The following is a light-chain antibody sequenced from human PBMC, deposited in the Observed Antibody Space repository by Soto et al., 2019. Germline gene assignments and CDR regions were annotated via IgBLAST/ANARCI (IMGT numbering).Light chain of an antibody. Sequence: DIQMTQSPSSLSASVGDRVTITCQASQDISNYLNWYQQKPGKAPKLLIYDASNLETGVPSRFSGSGSGTDFTFTISSLQPEDIATYYYQQYDNLPFTFGQGTRLESK. CDR3: QQYDNLPFT. CDR2: DAS. V-gene: IGKV1-33*01. J-gene: IGKJ5*01. CDR1: QDISNY.